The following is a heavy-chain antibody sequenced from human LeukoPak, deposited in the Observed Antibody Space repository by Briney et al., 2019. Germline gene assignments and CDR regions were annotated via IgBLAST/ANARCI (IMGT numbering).Heavy chain of an antibody. CDR3: ARGRGGDNYYGMDV. J-gene: IGHJ6*02. CDR2: INTNTGNP. V-gene: IGHV7-4-1*02. Sequence: GASVKVSCKASGYTFTNYGMNWVRQAPGQGLEWMGWINTNTGNPTYAQGFTGRFVFSLDTSASTAYLQISSLKAEDTAVYYCARGRGGDNYYGMDVWGQGTTVTVSS. D-gene: IGHD3-16*01. CDR1: GYTFTNYG.